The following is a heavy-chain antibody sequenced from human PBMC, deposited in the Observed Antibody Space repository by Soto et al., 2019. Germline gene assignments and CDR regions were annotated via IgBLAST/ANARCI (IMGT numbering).Heavy chain of an antibody. CDR1: GGSISSGGYY. Sequence: SETLSLTCTVSGGSISSGGYYWSWIRQHPGKGLEWIGYIYYSGSTYYNPSLKSRVTISVDTSKNQFSLKLSSVTAADTAVYYCARVLSRMDYDFWIGYPYYFDYRGQGTLVTVSS. CDR2: IYYSGST. D-gene: IGHD3-3*01. J-gene: IGHJ4*02. V-gene: IGHV4-31*03. CDR3: ARVLSRMDYDFWIGYPYYFDY.